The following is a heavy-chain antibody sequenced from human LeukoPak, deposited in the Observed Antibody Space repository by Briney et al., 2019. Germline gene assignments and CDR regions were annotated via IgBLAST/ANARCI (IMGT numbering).Heavy chain of an antibody. J-gene: IGHJ4*02. Sequence: GGSLRLSFAASGFTFSSYAMHWVRQAPGKGLEWVAVISYDGSIKYYADSVKGRFTISRDNSKNTLYLQMNSLRAEDTAVYYCARDWGSYGDLPAGYYDYWGQGTLVTVSS. D-gene: IGHD4-17*01. CDR3: ARDWGSYGDLPAGYYDY. V-gene: IGHV3-30-3*01. CDR2: ISYDGSIK. CDR1: GFTFSSYA.